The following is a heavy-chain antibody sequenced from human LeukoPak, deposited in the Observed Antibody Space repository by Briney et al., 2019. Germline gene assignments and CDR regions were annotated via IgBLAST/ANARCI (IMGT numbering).Heavy chain of an antibody. V-gene: IGHV3-48*03. J-gene: IGHJ4*02. CDR1: GFSFSSYE. CDR3: ARGTYYYDSSGYYGPDY. Sequence: GGSLRLSCAASGFSFSSYEMNWVRQAPGKGLEWVSYISTSGSTIYYADSVKGRFTISRDNAKNSLYLQMNSLRAEDTAVYYCARGTYYYDSSGYYGPDYWGQGTLVTVSS. CDR2: ISTSGSTI. D-gene: IGHD3-22*01.